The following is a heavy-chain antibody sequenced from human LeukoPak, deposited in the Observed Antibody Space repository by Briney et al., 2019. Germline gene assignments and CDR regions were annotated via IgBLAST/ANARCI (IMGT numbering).Heavy chain of an antibody. Sequence: GGSLRLSCAASGFTFGSYAMSWVRQAPGKGLEWVSAISGSGGSTYYADSVKGRFTISRDNSKNTLYLQMNSLRAEDTAVYYCAKDRSLSLDAFDIWGQGTMVTVSS. V-gene: IGHV3-23*01. J-gene: IGHJ3*02. CDR3: AKDRSLSLDAFDI. CDR2: ISGSGGST. CDR1: GFTFGSYA.